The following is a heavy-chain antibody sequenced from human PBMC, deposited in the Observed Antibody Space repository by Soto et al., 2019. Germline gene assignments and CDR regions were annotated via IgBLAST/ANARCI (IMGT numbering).Heavy chain of an antibody. Sequence: QLQLQESGSGLVKPSQTLSLTCAVSGGSISSGGYSWSWIRQPPGKGLEWIGYFYHSGSTYYNPSHNSRVTISVDRSKNQFSLKLISVAAADTAVYYCARAIYGCYWPEWGQGTLVTVSS. D-gene: IGHD3-10*01. J-gene: IGHJ4*02. CDR3: ARAIYGCYWPE. V-gene: IGHV4-30-2*01. CDR2: FYHSGST. CDR1: GGSISSGGYS.